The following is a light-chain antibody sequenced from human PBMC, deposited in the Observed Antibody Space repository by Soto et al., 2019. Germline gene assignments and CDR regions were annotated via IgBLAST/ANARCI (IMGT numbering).Light chain of an antibody. J-gene: IGKJ4*01. Sequence: GDRVTITSRASQTLSSWWAWYQQKPGKAPKLLIYDVYSLESGVPSRFSGSGSGAEFTLTISSLQPDDFATCYCQQYNSYSLTFGGGTKVEIK. V-gene: IGKV1-5*01. CDR2: DVY. CDR1: QTLSSW. CDR3: QQYNSYSLT.